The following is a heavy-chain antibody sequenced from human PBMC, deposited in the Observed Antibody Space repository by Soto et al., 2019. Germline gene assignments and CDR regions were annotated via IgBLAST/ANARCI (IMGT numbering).Heavy chain of an antibody. V-gene: IGHV1-69*12. CDR1: GGTFSSYG. CDR3: ARGILEMATITGFDY. CDR2: IIPIFTTT. D-gene: IGHD5-12*01. Sequence: QVQLVQSGAEVKKPGSSVKVSCKTSGGTFSSYGVGWVRQAPGEGVEWIGGIIPIFTTTSYAQKFQGRVTITADESTSTAYMELSSLRSEDTAVYYCARGILEMATITGFDYWGQGTLVTVSS. J-gene: IGHJ4*02.